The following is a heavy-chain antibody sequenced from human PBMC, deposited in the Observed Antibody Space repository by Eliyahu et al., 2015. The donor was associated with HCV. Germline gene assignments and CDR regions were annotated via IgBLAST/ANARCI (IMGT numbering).Heavy chain of an antibody. J-gene: IGHJ2*01. Sequence: EVQLVQSGAEVKKPGEXXXISCKGXGXTFTSYWITWVRQMPGKGLQWMGRMDPSDSYTNYSPSFQGHVTISVDKSISTAYLQWSSLKASDTAMYYCARHPGSGFYYWYFDLWGRGTLVTVSS. D-gene: IGHD3-22*01. CDR1: GXTFTSYW. CDR3: ARHPGSGFYYWYFDL. CDR2: MDPSDSYT. V-gene: IGHV5-10-1*01.